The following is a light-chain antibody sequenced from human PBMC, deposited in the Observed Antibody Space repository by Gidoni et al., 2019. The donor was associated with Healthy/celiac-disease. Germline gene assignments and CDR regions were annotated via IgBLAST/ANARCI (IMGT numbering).Light chain of an antibody. CDR3: QQYNNWPQLT. CDR2: GAS. V-gene: IGKV3-15*01. J-gene: IGKJ4*01. Sequence: EIVMTQSPATLSVSPGERATLSCRASQSVSSNLAWYQQKPGQAPRLLIYGASTRATGIPARFSGSGSGTEFTLTISSLQSEDFAVYYCQQYNNWPQLTFXGXTKVGIK. CDR1: QSVSSN.